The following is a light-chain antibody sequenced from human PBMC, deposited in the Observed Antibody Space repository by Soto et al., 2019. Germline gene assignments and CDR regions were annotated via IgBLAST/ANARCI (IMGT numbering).Light chain of an antibody. CDR1: SSDVGGYNY. J-gene: IGLJ1*01. Sequence: QSVLTHPRSVSGSPGQSVTISCAGTSSDVGGYNYVSWYQQHPGKAPKLMIYDVSKRPSGVPDRFSGSKSGNTASLTISGLQAEDEADYYCCSYAGRYTYIFGTGTKVTVL. CDR2: DVS. CDR3: CSYAGRYTYI. V-gene: IGLV2-11*01.